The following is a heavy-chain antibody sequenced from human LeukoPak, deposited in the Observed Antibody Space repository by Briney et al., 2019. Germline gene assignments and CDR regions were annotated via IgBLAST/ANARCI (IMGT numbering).Heavy chain of an antibody. V-gene: IGHV1-2*02. Sequence: GASVKVSCKASGYTFTGYYMHWGRQAPGQGLEWMGWINPKSGGTNYAQKFQGRVTMTRDTSISTAYMELSRLRSDDTAVYYCAQKRNYYSGMDVWGQGTTVTDSS. CDR3: AQKRNYYSGMDV. D-gene: IGHD6-25*01. CDR1: GYTFTGYY. J-gene: IGHJ6*02. CDR2: INPKSGGT.